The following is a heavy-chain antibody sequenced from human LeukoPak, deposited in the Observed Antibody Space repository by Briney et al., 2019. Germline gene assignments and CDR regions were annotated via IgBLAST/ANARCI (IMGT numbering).Heavy chain of an antibody. CDR2: INPNSGGT. J-gene: IGHJ6*02. D-gene: IGHD6-13*01. Sequence: ASVKVSCKASGYTFTGYYMHWVRQAPGQGLEWMGCINPNSGGTNYAQKFQGRVTMTRDTSISTAYMELSRLRSDDTAVYYCARDSSSYYYYYGMDVWGQGTTVTVSS. CDR3: ARDSSSYYYYYGMDV. CDR1: GYTFTGYY. V-gene: IGHV1-2*02.